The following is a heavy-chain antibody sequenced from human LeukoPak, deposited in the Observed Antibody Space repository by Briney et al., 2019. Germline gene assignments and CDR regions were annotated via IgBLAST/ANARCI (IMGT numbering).Heavy chain of an antibody. CDR3: TRGPSGYYGFDP. CDR1: GGSLSGFY. V-gene: IGHV4-4*07. Sequence: KPSETLSLTCSVSGGSLSGFYWSWLRQPAGKRLEWIGRISASGNTNYNPSLKSRVAMSTDTSRNQFSLKLNSVTAADTAVYYCTRGPSGYYGFDPWGQGTLVTVSS. CDR2: ISASGNT. D-gene: IGHD3-9*01. J-gene: IGHJ5*02.